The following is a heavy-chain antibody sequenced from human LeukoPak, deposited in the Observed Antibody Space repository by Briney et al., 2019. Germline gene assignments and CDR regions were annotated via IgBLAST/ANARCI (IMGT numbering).Heavy chain of an antibody. V-gene: IGHV3-33*01. CDR3: ARNYYDSSGYQEATFNY. CDR2: IWYDGGYK. J-gene: IGHJ4*02. Sequence: GTSLRLSCAASGFTFSNYGMHWVRQAPGKGLEWVAGIWYDGGYKYYADSVKGRFTISRDNSKNTLFLQMDSLRAEDTVVYYCARNYYDSSGYQEATFNYWGQGTLVTVSS. CDR1: GFTFSNYG. D-gene: IGHD3-22*01.